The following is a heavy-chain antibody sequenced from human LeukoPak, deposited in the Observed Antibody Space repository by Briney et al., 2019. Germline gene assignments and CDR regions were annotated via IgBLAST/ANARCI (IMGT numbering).Heavy chain of an antibody. V-gene: IGHV4-30-4*08. Sequence: SETLSLTCTVSGGSISSVDYYWSWIRQPPGKGLECFVYFYYSGSTYYNPSLKSRVTISVDTSKNQFSLKLSSVTAADTAVYYCARGGQLAYSNYYFXXWGQGTLXT. CDR1: GGSISSVDYY. D-gene: IGHD6-6*01. CDR3: ARGGQLAYSNYYFXX. CDR2: FYYSGST. J-gene: IGHJ4*02.